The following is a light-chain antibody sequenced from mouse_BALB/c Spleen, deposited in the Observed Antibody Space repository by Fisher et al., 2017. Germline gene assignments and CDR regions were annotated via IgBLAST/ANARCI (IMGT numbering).Light chain of an antibody. CDR1: SSVSSSY. CDR2: EIS. V-gene: IGKV4-51*01. Sequence: DIVITQSTAIMAASLGEKVTMTCSASSSVSSSYLHWYQQKSGTSPKPWIYEISKLASGVPARFSGSGSGTSYSLTISRMEAEDAATYYCQQWSSYPLTFGSGTKLEIK. CDR3: QQWSSYPLT. J-gene: IGKJ4*01.